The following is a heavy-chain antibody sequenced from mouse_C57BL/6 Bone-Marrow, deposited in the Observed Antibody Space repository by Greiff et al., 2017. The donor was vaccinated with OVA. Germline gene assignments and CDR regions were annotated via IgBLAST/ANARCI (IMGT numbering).Heavy chain of an antibody. CDR2: IWSDGST. CDR1: GFSLTSSG. Sequence: QVQLKESGPGLVAPSQSLSITCPVSGFSLTSSGVHWVRQPPGKGLEWLVVIWSDGSTTYNSALKSRLSISKDNSKSQVFLKMNSLQTDDTAMYYCARHRGGSSYCAMDYWGQGTSVTVSS. CDR3: ARHRGGSSYCAMDY. J-gene: IGHJ4*01. V-gene: IGHV2-6-1*01. D-gene: IGHD1-1*01.